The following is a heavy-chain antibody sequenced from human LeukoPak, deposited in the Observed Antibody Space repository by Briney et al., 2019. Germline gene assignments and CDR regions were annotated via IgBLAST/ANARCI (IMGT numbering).Heavy chain of an antibody. CDR1: GDSISSYY. Sequence: SETLSLTCTVSGDSISSYYWSWIRQPAGKGLEWIGHILTSGSTNYNPSLKSRVTISVDTSKNQFSLKLRSVTAADTAVYYCARESAAGTGVVDCWGQGTLVTVSS. D-gene: IGHD6-13*01. CDR2: ILTSGST. CDR3: ARESAAGTGVVDC. J-gene: IGHJ4*02. V-gene: IGHV4-4*07.